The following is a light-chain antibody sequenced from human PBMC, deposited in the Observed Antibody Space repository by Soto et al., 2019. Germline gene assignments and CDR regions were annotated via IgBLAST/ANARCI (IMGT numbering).Light chain of an antibody. J-gene: IGLJ1*01. CDR1: RSDVGGYNY. Sequence: QSALTQPPSASGSPGQSVTVSCTGTRSDVGGYNYVSWYQQHPGKAPKLMIYEVSKRPAGVPDRFSGSKSGNTASLTVSGLQADDEADYYCSSYAGSNNSYVFGTGTKLTVL. CDR2: EVS. CDR3: SSYAGSNNSYV. V-gene: IGLV2-8*01.